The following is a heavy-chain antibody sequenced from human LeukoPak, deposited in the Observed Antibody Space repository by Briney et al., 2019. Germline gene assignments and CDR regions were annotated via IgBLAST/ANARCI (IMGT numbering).Heavy chain of an antibody. CDR1: GFSISNYW. CDR3: AILVSSRKVTDSFYI. CDR2: LNGDGTTT. V-gene: IGHV3-74*01. Sequence: GGSLRLSCAASGFSISNYWMHWVRQAPGKGLVWVSRLNGDGTTTTYADSVKGRFTISRDNAKNTLYLQMNSLRAEDTAVYYCAILVSSRKVTDSFYIWGKGTMVTVS. J-gene: IGHJ3*02. D-gene: IGHD6-13*01.